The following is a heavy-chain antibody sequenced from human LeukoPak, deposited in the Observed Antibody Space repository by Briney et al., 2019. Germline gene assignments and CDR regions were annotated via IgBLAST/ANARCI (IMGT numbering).Heavy chain of an antibody. Sequence: GGSLRLSCAASGFTFSDYYMSWIRQAPGKGLEWVSSISSSSSYIYYADSVKGRFTISRDNAKNSLYLQMNSLRAEDTAVYYCARDRYNWNDPYFDYWGQGTLVTVSS. D-gene: IGHD1-1*01. CDR1: GFTFSDYY. CDR2: ISSSSSYI. J-gene: IGHJ4*02. CDR3: ARDRYNWNDPYFDY. V-gene: IGHV3-11*06.